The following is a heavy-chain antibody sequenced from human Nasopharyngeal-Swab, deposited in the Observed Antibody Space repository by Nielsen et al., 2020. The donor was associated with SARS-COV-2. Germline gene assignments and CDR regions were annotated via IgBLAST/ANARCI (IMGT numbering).Heavy chain of an antibody. CDR3: AKDYIRRGSN. CDR2: ISGGTGGT. Sequence: VRQMPGKGLEWVSAISGGTGGTFYADSVKGRFTISRDNSKNTLSLQMNSLRAEDTAVYYCAKDYIRRGSNWGQGTLVTVSS. J-gene: IGHJ4*02. V-gene: IGHV3-23*01. D-gene: IGHD2-15*01.